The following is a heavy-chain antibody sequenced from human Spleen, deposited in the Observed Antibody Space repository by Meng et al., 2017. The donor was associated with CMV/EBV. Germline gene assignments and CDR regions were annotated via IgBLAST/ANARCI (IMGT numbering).Heavy chain of an antibody. D-gene: IGHD3-9*01. V-gene: IGHV1-2*02. CDR3: ARVGPLTSNNWFDP. CDR2: INPNSGGT. CDR1: GYTFTSYG. Sequence: QVQLVESGAEVKKPGASVKVSCKASGYTFTSYGISWVRQAPGQGLEWMGWINPNSGGTNYAQKFQGRVTMTRDTSISTAYMELSRLRSDDTAVYYCARVGPLTSNNWFDPWGQGTLVTVSS. J-gene: IGHJ5*02.